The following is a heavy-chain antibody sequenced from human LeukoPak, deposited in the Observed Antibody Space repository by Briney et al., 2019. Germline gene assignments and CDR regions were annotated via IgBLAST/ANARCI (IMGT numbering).Heavy chain of an antibody. CDR2: ISYSGNT. CDR3: ARSRDGYNYVIPY. D-gene: IGHD5-24*01. CDR1: GGSISGSYY. J-gene: IGHJ4*02. V-gene: IGHV4-61*01. Sequence: KASETLSLTCAVSGGSISGSYYWSWIRQPPGKGLEWIGYISYSGNTNYNPSLKSRVTISVDTSKNQFSLKLSSVTAADTAVYYCARSRDGYNYVIPYWGQGTLVTVSS.